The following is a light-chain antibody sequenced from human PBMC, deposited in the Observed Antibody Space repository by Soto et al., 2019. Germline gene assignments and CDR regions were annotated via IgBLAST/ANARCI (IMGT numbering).Light chain of an antibody. CDR1: SSDVGGYNY. Sequence: QSALTQPPSASGSPGQSVTISCTGTSSDVGGYNYVSWYQQHPGKAPKLMIYEVSKRPSGVPDRFSGSKSGNTASLTVSGLQAEDLADYYCSSYAGSNNPLFGGGTQLTVL. V-gene: IGLV2-8*01. CDR2: EVS. CDR3: SSYAGSNNPL. J-gene: IGLJ2*01.